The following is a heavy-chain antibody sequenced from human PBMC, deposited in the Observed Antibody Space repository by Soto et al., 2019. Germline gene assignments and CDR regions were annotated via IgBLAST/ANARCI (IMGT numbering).Heavy chain of an antibody. Sequence: SETLSLTCTVSGGSISSSSYYWGWIRQPPGKGLEWIGSIYYSGSTYYNPSLKSRVTISVDTSKNQFSLKLSSVTAADTAVYYCARQGFGELHGLVDVWGQGTTVT. CDR2: IYYSGST. V-gene: IGHV4-39*01. CDR3: ARQGFGELHGLVDV. J-gene: IGHJ6*02. D-gene: IGHD3-10*01. CDR1: GGSISSSSYY.